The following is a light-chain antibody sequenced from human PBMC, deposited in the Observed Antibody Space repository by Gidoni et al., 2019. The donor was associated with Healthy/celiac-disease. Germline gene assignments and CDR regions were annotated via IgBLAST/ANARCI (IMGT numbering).Light chain of an antibody. Sequence: DIQMTQSPSPLSASVGDRVTITCRASQSISSYLNWYQQKPGKAPKLLIYAASSLQSGVPSRFSGSGSGTDFTLNINSLQPEDFATYYCQQSYFFGPGTKVDIK. CDR2: AAS. J-gene: IGKJ3*01. CDR3: QQSYF. V-gene: IGKV1-39*01. CDR1: QSISSY.